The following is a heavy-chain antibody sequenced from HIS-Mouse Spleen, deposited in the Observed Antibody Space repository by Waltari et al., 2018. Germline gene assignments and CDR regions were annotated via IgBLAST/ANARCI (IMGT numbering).Heavy chain of an antibody. V-gene: IGHV4-34*01. CDR1: GGSFSGYY. D-gene: IGHD1-26*01. Sequence: QVQLQQWGAGLLKPSETLSPTCAADGGSFSGYYWSWIRQPPGEGLEWIGEINHSGSTNYNPSLKSRVTISVDTSKNQFSLKLSSVTAADTAVYYCARGRDSGSYYFDYWGQGTLVTVSS. J-gene: IGHJ4*02. CDR2: INHSGST. CDR3: ARGRDSGSYYFDY.